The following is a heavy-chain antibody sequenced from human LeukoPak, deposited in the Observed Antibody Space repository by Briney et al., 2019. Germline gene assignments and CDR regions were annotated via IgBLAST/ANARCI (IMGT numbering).Heavy chain of an antibody. J-gene: IGHJ4*02. Sequence: SETLSLTCTVSGDSISSSSYYWGWIRQPPGKGLEWIGRIYYSGSTYYNPSLKSRVIISVDTSKNQFSLKLSSVTAADTAVYYCARDPFYYYDSSGYEGAFDYWGQGTLVTVSS. D-gene: IGHD3-22*01. CDR1: GDSISSSSYY. CDR2: IYYSGST. CDR3: ARDPFYYYDSSGYEGAFDY. V-gene: IGHV4-39*07.